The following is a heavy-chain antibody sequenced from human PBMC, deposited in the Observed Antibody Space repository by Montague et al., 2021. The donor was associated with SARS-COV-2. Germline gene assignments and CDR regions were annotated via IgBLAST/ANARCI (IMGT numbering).Heavy chain of an antibody. J-gene: IGHJ3*02. D-gene: IGHD2-21*02. CDR1: GYSIDSGGYF. V-gene: IGHV4-31*03. CDR3: ARVFCGGDCDGSGVFDI. Sequence: TLSLTCTVSGYSIDSGGYFWSWIRQHPGKGLEWIGFIYYSGSADYNSSLESRVSISVDRSKNQFSLKLSSVTDADTDVYYCARVFCGGDCDGSGVFDIWGQGTMVTVSS. CDR2: IYYSGSA.